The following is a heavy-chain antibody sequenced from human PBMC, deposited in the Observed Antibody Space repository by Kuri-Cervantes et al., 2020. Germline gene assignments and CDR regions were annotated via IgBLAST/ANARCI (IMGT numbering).Heavy chain of an antibody. Sequence: GGSLRLSCAASGFTFSSYGMNWVRQAPGKGLEWVSSISSSSSYIYYADSVKGRFTISRDNAKNSLYLQMNSLRAEDTAVYYCAKDSLEYSSSARDYWGQGTLVTVSS. D-gene: IGHD6-6*01. CDR3: AKDSLEYSSSARDY. J-gene: IGHJ4*02. CDR1: GFTFSSYG. CDR2: ISSSSSYI. V-gene: IGHV3-21*04.